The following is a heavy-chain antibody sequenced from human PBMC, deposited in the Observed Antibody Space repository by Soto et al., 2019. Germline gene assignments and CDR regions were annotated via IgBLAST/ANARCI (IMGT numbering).Heavy chain of an antibody. CDR2: MNPSNGNT. V-gene: IGHV1-8*02. Sequence: ASLRVSCKASGYTFTTYDVSWVRQASGQGLEWMGWMNPSNGNTGYAQKFQGRVTMTRNTSISTVYMELSGLRPDDTAVYYCARRKERSGPHYFEYWGQGTRVTVS. CDR1: GYTFTTYD. D-gene: IGHD6-25*01. CDR3: ARRKERSGPHYFEY. J-gene: IGHJ4*02.